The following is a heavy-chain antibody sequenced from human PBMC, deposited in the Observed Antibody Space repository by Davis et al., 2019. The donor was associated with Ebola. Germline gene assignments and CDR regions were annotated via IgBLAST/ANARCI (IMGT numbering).Heavy chain of an antibody. Sequence: GESLKISCAASGFTVSSNYMSWVRQAPGKGLEWVSVIYSGGSTYYADSVKGRFTISRDNSKNTLYLQMNSLRAEDTAVYYCARALPFDYWGQGTLVTVSS. J-gene: IGHJ4*02. CDR3: ARALPFDY. V-gene: IGHV3-66*01. CDR2: IYSGGST. CDR1: GFTVSSNY.